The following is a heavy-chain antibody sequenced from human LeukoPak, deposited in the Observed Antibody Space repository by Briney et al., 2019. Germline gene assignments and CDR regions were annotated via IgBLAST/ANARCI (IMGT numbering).Heavy chain of an antibody. J-gene: IGHJ6*02. V-gene: IGHV1-8*01. CDR3: ARGDGRSGYWEQSSYSSGMDV. D-gene: IGHD1-26*01. CDR1: GYTFTSYD. CDR2: MNPNSGNT. Sequence: ASVKVSCKASGYTFTSYDINWVRQATGQGLEWMGWMNPNSGNTGYAQKFQGRVTMTRNTSISTAYMELSSLRSEDTAVYYCARGDGRSGYWEQSSYSSGMDVWGQGPTVTVSS.